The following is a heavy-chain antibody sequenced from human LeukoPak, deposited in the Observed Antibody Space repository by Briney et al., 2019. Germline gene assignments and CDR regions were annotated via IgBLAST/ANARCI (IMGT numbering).Heavy chain of an antibody. D-gene: IGHD4-17*01. J-gene: IGHJ5*02. CDR3: ARSRGGFGDYGSWFDP. CDR2: LHASGTS. Sequence: PSETLSLTCTVSGGALSSYFWNWIRQPPGKALKWIGYLHASGTSNYNPSLKSRVTIGLDTSKNQFSLKLTSVTAADTAIYYCARSRGGFGDYGSWFDPWGQGTLVIVSS. V-gene: IGHV4-59*01. CDR1: GGALSSYF.